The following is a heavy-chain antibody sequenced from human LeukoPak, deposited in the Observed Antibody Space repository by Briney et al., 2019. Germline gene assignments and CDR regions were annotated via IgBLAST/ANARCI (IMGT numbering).Heavy chain of an antibody. J-gene: IGHJ4*02. CDR1: GYTFTSYA. CDR3: ARDTAMVLYYFDY. D-gene: IGHD5-18*01. V-gene: IGHV1-3*01. Sequence: ASVKVSCKASGYTFTSYAMHWVRQAPGQRLEWMGWINAGSGNTKYSQKFQGRVTITRDTSASTAYMELSSLRSEDTAVYYCARDTAMVLYYFDYWGQGTLVTVSS. CDR2: INAGSGNT.